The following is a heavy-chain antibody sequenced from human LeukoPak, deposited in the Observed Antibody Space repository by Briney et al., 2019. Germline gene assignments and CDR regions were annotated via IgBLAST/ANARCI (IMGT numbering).Heavy chain of an antibody. J-gene: IGHJ6*02. CDR2: IYYSGST. V-gene: IGHV4-59*01. CDR1: GGSISSYY. D-gene: IGHD1-20*01. Sequence: SETLSLTCTVSGGSISSYYWSWIRQPPGPGLEWIGYIYYSGSTNSNPSLKSRVTISVDTSKNQFSLKLSSVTAADTAVYYCARALRARITGTTASVYGMDVWGQGTTVTVSS. CDR3: ARALRARITGTTASVYGMDV.